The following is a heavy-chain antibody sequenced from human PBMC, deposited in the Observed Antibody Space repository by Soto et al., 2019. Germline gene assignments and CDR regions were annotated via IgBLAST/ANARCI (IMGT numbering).Heavy chain of an antibody. V-gene: IGHV2-5*02. CDR2: IYWDDDK. CDR3: AHRVSGGNSGWYFDL. D-gene: IGHD2-21*02. Sequence: QITLKESGPTLVKPTQTLTLTCTFSGFSLSTSGVGVGWIRQPPGKALEWLALIYWDDDKRYSPSLKSRLTITKDTSKNQVVLTMTNMDPVDTATYYCAHRVSGGNSGWYFDLWGRGTLVTVSS. CDR1: GFSLSTSGVG. J-gene: IGHJ2*01.